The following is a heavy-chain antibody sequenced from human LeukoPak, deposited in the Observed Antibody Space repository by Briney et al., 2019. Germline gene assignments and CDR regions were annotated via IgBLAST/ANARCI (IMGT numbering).Heavy chain of an antibody. CDR2: IYFSGTT. V-gene: IGHV4-59*01. Sequence: SETLSLTCTVSGGSISSYYWSWIRQPPGKGLEWVGYIYFSGTTNYNPSLKSRVTMSLDTSKNQFSLKLNSVTAADTAVYYCARAGARATDFDYWGQGTLVTVSS. CDR1: GGSISSYY. CDR3: ARAGARATDFDY. D-gene: IGHD3-10*01. J-gene: IGHJ4*02.